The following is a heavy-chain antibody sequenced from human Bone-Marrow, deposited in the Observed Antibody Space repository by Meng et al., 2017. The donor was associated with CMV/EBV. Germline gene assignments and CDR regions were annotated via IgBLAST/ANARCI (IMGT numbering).Heavy chain of an antibody. CDR3: TRDTGAYFDY. D-gene: IGHD7-27*01. V-gene: IGHV3-49*04. CDR2: IRSKIYGGTT. Sequence: GGSLRLSCTASGFTFGSFAMSWVRQAPGKGMEWVGFIRSKIYGGTTEYAASVKGRFTISRDDSKRIAYLHMNSLKSEDTAVYYCTRDTGAYFDYSGQGTLVTVSS. CDR1: GFTFGSFA. J-gene: IGHJ4*02.